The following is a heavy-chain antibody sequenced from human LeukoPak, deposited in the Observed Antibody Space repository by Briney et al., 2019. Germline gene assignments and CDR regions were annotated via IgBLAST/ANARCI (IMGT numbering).Heavy chain of an antibody. CDR2: IYSGGST. D-gene: IGHD4-17*01. CDR1: GFTVSSNY. Sequence: GGSLRLSCAASGFTVSSNYMSWVRQAPGKGLEWVSVIYSGGSTYYADSVKGRFTISRDNSKNTLYLQMNSLRAEDTAVYYCAIDRGYGDYSDAFDIWGQGTMVTVSS. CDR3: AIDRGYGDYSDAFDI. V-gene: IGHV3-53*01. J-gene: IGHJ3*02.